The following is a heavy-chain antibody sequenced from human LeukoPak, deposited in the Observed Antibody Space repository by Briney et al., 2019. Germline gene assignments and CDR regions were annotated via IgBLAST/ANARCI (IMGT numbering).Heavy chain of an antibody. D-gene: IGHD1-14*01. CDR1: GASISSSNYY. V-gene: IGHV4-39*07. CDR3: ARDITGSFDY. Sequence: SETLSLTCAVSGASISSSNYYWGWVRQSPGKGLEWIGNIYSSGNTYYNASLKSRVTMYIDTSKNQFSLKLSSVTAADTAVYYCARDITGSFDYWGQGNLVTVSS. CDR2: IYSSGNT. J-gene: IGHJ4*02.